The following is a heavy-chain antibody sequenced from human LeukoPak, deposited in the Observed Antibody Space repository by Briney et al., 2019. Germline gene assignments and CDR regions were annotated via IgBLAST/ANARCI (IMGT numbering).Heavy chain of an antibody. CDR2: ISAYNGNT. V-gene: IGHV1-18*01. CDR3: ARERDSSSWPNNFDY. Sequence: ASVKVSCKASGYTFTSYGISWVRQAPGQGLEWMGWISAYNGNTNYAQKFQGRVTITADESTSTAYMELSSLRSEDTAVYYCARERDSSSWPNNFDYWGQGTLVTVSS. CDR1: GYTFTSYG. J-gene: IGHJ4*02. D-gene: IGHD6-13*01.